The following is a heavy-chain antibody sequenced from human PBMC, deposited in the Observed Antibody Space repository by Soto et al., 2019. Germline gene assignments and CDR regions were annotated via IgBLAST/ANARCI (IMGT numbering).Heavy chain of an antibody. CDR2: IKSKTDGGTP. CDR3: TTDSYSSIVTARFDY. J-gene: IGHJ4*01. D-gene: IGHD4-4*01. Sequence: GGSLRLACAASGFIFNKAWINWVRQAPGKGLEWVGRIKSKTDGGTPDFAAPVKGRFAISRDDSKNVVYLQMNSLKVEDTGIYYCTTDSYSSIVTARFDYWGHGTLVTVSS. V-gene: IGHV3-15*07. CDR1: GFIFNKAW.